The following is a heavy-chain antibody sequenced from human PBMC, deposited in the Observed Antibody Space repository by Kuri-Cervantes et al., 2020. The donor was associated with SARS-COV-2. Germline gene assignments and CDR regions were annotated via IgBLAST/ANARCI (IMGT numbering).Heavy chain of an antibody. CDR2: ISYDGSNK. D-gene: IGHD6-13*01. Sequence: GESLKISCAASGFTFSSYAMHWVRQAPGKGLEWVAVISYDGSNKYYADSVKGRFTISRDNSKNTLYLQMNSLRAEDTAVYYCARDSQGSSWMGNAFDIWGQGTMVTVSS. CDR1: GFTFSSYA. CDR3: ARDSQGSSWMGNAFDI. V-gene: IGHV3-30-3*01. J-gene: IGHJ3*02.